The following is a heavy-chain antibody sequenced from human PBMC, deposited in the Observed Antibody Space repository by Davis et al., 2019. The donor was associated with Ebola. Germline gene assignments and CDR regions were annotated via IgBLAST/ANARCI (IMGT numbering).Heavy chain of an antibody. CDR1: GGTFSSYA. V-gene: IGHV1-69*13. Sequence: SVKVSCKASGGTFSSYAISWVRQAPGQGLEWMGVIIPIFGTANYAQKFQGRVTITADESTSTAYMELSSLRSDDTAVYYCARDKFSPAGHSYYYYYGMDVWGQGTTVTVSS. CDR3: ARDKFSPAGHSYYYYYGMDV. CDR2: IIPIFGTA. J-gene: IGHJ6*02.